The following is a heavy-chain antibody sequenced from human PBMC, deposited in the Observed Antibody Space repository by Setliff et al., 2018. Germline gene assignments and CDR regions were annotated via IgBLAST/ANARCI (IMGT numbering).Heavy chain of an antibody. CDR3: VRDRTAYSYGLDV. V-gene: IGHV4-59*01. Sequence: KPSETLSLTCTVSGGSISPYFWSWIRQPPGKGLEWIGYIYHNGNTNFNPSLKTRLTMSVDTSKNQFALKLRSVTAADTAVYYCVRDRTAYSYGLDVWGQGTTVTVSS. CDR1: GGSISPYF. D-gene: IGHD5-18*01. CDR2: IYHNGNT. J-gene: IGHJ6*01.